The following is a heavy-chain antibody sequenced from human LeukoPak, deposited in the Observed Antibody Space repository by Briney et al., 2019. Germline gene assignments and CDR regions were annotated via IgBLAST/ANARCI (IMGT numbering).Heavy chain of an antibody. CDR2: INPNSGGT. CDR1: GYTFTGYY. J-gene: IGHJ3*02. CDR3: ARGSHPSQYYYDSSGYYYDAFDI. V-gene: IGHV1-2*02. Sequence: GASVKVSCKASGYTFTGYYMHWVRQAPGQGLEWMGWINPNSGGTNYAQKFQGRVTMTRDTSISTAYMELSRLRPDDTAVYYCARGSHPSQYYYDSSGYYYDAFDIWGQGTMVTVSS. D-gene: IGHD3-22*01.